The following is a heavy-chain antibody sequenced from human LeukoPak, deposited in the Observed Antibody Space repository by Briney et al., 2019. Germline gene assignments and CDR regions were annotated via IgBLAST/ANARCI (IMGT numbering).Heavy chain of an antibody. CDR2: ISANNGNT. J-gene: IGHJ4*02. Sequence: ASVKVSCKASVYTFTNYAISWVRQAPGQGLEWVGWISANNGNTNYAQTLQGRVTMTTDTSTSTAYMDLRSLRSDDTAVYYCARVRNSGFRYVDSWGQGTLVTVSS. D-gene: IGHD5-12*01. V-gene: IGHV1-18*01. CDR3: ARVRNSGFRYVDS. CDR1: VYTFTNYA.